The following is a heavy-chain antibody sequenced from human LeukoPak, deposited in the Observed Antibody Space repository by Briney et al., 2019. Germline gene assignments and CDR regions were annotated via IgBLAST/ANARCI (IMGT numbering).Heavy chain of an antibody. CDR1: GYSFATYW. CDR3: ARHLVWFGELLGRADSFDI. V-gene: IGHV5-51*01. D-gene: IGHD3-10*01. J-gene: IGHJ3*02. Sequence: GESLKISCKGSGYSFATYWIGWVRQMPGKGLEWMGIIYPGDSDTRYSPSFQGQVTISADKSISTAYLQWSSLKASDTAMYYCARHLVWFGELLGRADSFDIWGQGTMVTVSS. CDR2: IYPGDSDT.